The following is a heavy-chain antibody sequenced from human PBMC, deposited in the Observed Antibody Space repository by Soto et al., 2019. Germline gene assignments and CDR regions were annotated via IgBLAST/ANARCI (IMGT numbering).Heavy chain of an antibody. V-gene: IGHV4-34*01. CDR3: AIHKITGFFDY. Sequence: PSETLSLTCAVYGGSFSGYYWTWIRQPPGTGLEWIGEINHSGSTNYNPSLKSRVTISVDTSKNQFSLKLTSVTAADTAVYYCAIHKITGFFDYWGQGTLVTVSS. CDR2: INHSGST. D-gene: IGHD2-8*02. CDR1: GGSFSGYY. J-gene: IGHJ4*02.